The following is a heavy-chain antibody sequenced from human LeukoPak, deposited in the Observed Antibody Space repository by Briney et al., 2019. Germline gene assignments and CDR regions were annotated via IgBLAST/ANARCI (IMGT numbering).Heavy chain of an antibody. V-gene: IGHV5-51*01. Sequence: GESLKVSCKGSGYRFTSYWSGCGRQMPGKGLEWMGIIYPGDSDTRYSPSFQGQVTISANESISTAYLQWSSLLAWQSAMYNWACHRGVYDIPYYYIDVWGKGTTVTVSS. J-gene: IGHJ6*03. CDR1: GYRFTSYW. D-gene: IGHD3-22*01. CDR2: IYPGDSDT. CDR3: ACHRGVYDIPYYYIDV.